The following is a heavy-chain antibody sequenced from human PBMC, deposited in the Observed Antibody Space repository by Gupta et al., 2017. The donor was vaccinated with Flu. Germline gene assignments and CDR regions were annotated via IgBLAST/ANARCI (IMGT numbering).Heavy chain of an antibody. Sequence: QVQLQQWGAGLLKPSETLSLTCAVYGGSFSDYYWSWIRQPPGKGLEWIGEINHSGSTNYNPSLKSRVTISVDTSKNQFSLKLSSVTAADTAVYYCARAYPVTTIGPESHYWGQGTLVTVSS. J-gene: IGHJ4*02. CDR2: INHSGST. CDR1: GGSFSDYY. CDR3: ARAYPVTTIGPESHY. V-gene: IGHV4-34*01. D-gene: IGHD5-12*01.